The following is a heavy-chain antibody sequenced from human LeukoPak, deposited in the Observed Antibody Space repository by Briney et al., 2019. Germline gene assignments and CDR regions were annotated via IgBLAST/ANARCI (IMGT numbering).Heavy chain of an antibody. Sequence: GGSLRLSCAASGFTFSSYAMSWVRQAPGKGLEWVSAISGSGGSTYYADSVKGRFTISRDNSKNTLYLQMNSLRAEDTAVYYCAKSRTPDILTGYRRDAFDIWGQGTMVTVSS. CDR2: ISGSGGST. V-gene: IGHV3-23*01. J-gene: IGHJ3*02. D-gene: IGHD3-9*01. CDR1: GFTFSSYA. CDR3: AKSRTPDILTGYRRDAFDI.